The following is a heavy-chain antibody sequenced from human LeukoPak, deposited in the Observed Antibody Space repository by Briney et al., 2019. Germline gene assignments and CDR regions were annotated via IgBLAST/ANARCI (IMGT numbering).Heavy chain of an antibody. CDR3: ARRTVATTGVDY. CDR1: GGSISSSSYY. V-gene: IGHV4-39*01. CDR2: IYYSGST. D-gene: IGHD5-12*01. Sequence: SETLSLTCTVSGGSISSSSYYWGWIRQPPGKGLEWIGSIYYSGSTYYNPSLKSRVTISVDTSKNQFSLKMRSVTAADTAVYYCARRTVATTGVDYWGQGSLVTVSS. J-gene: IGHJ4*02.